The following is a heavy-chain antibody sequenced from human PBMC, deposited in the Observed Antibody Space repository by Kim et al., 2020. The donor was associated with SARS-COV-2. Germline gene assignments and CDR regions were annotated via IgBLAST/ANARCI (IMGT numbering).Heavy chain of an antibody. CDR3: ARGSRGYGGSTVGY. V-gene: IGHV4-34*01. CDR1: GGSFSGYY. J-gene: IGHJ4*02. CDR2: IIHSGST. D-gene: IGHD5-12*01. Sequence: SETLSLTCAVYGGSFSGYYWSWIRQPPGKGLEWFGEIIHSGSTNYNPSLKSRLTISVDTSKNPFSLKLSSVTAADTAVYYCARGSRGYGGSTVGYWGQGTLVTVSS.